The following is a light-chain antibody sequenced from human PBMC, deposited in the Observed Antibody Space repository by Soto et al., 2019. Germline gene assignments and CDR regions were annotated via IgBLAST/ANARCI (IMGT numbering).Light chain of an antibody. J-gene: IGKJ1*01. CDR1: QDIRNE. V-gene: IGKV1-6*01. Sequence: AIQLTQSQSSLSASVGDSVTLTCRASQDIRNELGWYQQRPGKAPKLLIYAASTLQSGVPSRFSASGSGTDFTLTISSLQPEDFATYYCLQDYNYPRTFGPGTKVDIK. CDR3: LQDYNYPRT. CDR2: AAS.